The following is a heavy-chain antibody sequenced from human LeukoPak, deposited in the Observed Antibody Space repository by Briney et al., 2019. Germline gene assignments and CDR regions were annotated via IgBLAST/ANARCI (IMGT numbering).Heavy chain of an antibody. CDR2: IYTSGST. V-gene: IGHV4-61*02. Sequence: PSQTLSLTCTVSGGSISSGSYYWSWIRQPAGKGLEWIGRIYTSGSTNYNPSLKSRVTISVDTSKNQFSLKLSSVTAADTAVYYCARDSRIVGATGNFDYWGQEPWSPSPQ. CDR3: ARDSRIVGATGNFDY. J-gene: IGHJ4*01. CDR1: GGSISSGSYY. D-gene: IGHD1-26*01.